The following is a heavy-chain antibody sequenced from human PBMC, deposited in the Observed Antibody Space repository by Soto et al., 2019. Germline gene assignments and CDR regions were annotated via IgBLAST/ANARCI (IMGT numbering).Heavy chain of an antibody. V-gene: IGHV4-59*11. CDR1: WGSISGHD. D-gene: IGHD2-2*01. CDR3: ARDRAVVVPAAAIYYSVMEV. CDR2: IYYSGST. Sequence: SEPLRLTWTVAWGSISGHDWRCIRKNTGKGLDWIGYIYYSGSTNYNPSLKSRVTISVDTSKNQFSLKLSSVTAADTAVYYCARDRAVVVPAAAIYYSVMEVWGQGTTVTVSS. J-gene: IGHJ6*02.